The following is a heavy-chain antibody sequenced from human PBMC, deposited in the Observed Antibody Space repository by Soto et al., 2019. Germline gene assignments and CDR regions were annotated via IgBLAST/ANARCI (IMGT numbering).Heavy chain of an antibody. CDR2: ISANNGNT. D-gene: IGHD3-9*01. Sequence: ASVKVSCKASGGTFSSYAISWVRQAPGQGLEWMGGISANNGNTNYAQKLQGRVTMTTDTSTSTAYMELRSLRSDDTAVYYCARGSGYPEDSYWGQGTLVTVSS. J-gene: IGHJ4*02. CDR3: ARGSGYPEDSY. V-gene: IGHV1-18*01. CDR1: GGTFSSYA.